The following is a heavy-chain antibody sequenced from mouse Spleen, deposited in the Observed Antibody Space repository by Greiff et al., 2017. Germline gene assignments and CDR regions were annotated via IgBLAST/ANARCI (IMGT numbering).Heavy chain of an antibody. Sequence: VRLVESGPELVKPGASVKISCKASGYAFSSSWMNWVKQRPGKGLEWIGRIYPGDGDTNYNGKFKGKATLTADKSSSTAYMQLSSLTSEDSAVYFCAKLPPYFDYWGQGTTLTVSS. V-gene: IGHV1-82*01. CDR2: IYPGDGDT. D-gene: IGHD2-1*01. J-gene: IGHJ2*01. CDR1: GYAFSSSW. CDR3: AKLPPYFDY.